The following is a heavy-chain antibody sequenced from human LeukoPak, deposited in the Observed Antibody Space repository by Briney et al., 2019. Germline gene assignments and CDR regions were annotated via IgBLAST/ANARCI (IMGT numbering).Heavy chain of an antibody. V-gene: IGHV4-34*01. CDR3: ARGRQDVNMILVVMAGVSYYLDV. D-gene: IGHD3-22*01. J-gene: IGHJ6*03. CDR2: MSPSGSS. Sequence: PETLSLTCAVYGGSFSDYYWTWIRQTPGEGLEWIGEMSPSGSSNYNPSLKSRVTISVDTSKNQFSLKLRSVTAADTAVYYCARGRQDVNMILVVMAGVSYYLDVWSKGTTVTVS. CDR1: GGSFSDYY.